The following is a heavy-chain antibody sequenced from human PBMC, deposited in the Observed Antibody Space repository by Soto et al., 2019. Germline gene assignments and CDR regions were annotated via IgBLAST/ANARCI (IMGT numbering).Heavy chain of an antibody. V-gene: IGHV4-61*01. CDR3: AKYYYGSGSNKAPFDY. Sequence: PSETLSLTCTVSGGSVSSGSYYWSCIRHAPGKGLEWIGYIYYSGSTNYNPSLKSRVTISVDTSKNQFSLKLSSVTAADTAVYYCAKYYYGSGSNKAPFDYWGQGTLVTVSS. CDR1: GGSVSSGSYY. J-gene: IGHJ4*02. D-gene: IGHD3-10*01. CDR2: IYYSGST.